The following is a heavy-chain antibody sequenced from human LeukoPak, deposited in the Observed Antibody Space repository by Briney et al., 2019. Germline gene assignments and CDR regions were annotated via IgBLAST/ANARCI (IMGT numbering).Heavy chain of an antibody. CDR3: ARDPYSGSYSNFDL. CDR2: IYTSGST. CDR1: GGSISSSSYY. Sequence: SETLSLTCTVSGGSISSSSYYWGWIRQPPGKGLEWIGRIYTSGSTNYNPSLKSRVTISVDTSKNQFSLKLSSVTAADTAVYYCARDPYSGSYSNFDLWGRGTLVTVSS. J-gene: IGHJ2*01. V-gene: IGHV4-61*02. D-gene: IGHD1-26*01.